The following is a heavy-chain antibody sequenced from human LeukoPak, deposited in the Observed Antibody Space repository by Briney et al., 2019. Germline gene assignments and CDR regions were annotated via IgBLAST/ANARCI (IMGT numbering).Heavy chain of an antibody. CDR3: ARLSLAQEGY. J-gene: IGHJ4*02. D-gene: IGHD5/OR15-5a*01. Sequence: GESLKISCKGSGHSLTSYWINWVRQMPGKGLEWMGGIDPSDSYTNYSPSFQGHVTISADKSISTAYLQWSSLKASDTAIYYCARLSLAQEGYWGQGTLVTVSS. CDR2: IDPSDSYT. CDR1: GHSLTSYW. V-gene: IGHV5-10-1*01.